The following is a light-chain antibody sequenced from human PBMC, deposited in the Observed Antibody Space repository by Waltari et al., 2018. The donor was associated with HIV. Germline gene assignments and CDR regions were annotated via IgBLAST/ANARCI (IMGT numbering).Light chain of an antibody. J-gene: IGKJ2*01. Sequence: DIQMTQSPSSLSASVGDRVTITCRASQGIRNDLGWYQQKPGKAPKRLISAASSLQSGVPSRFSGSGSGTEFTLTISSLQSEDFAVYYCQQYNNWPPYTFGQGTKLEIK. CDR2: AAS. CDR1: QGIRND. CDR3: QQYNNWPPYT. V-gene: IGKV1-17*01.